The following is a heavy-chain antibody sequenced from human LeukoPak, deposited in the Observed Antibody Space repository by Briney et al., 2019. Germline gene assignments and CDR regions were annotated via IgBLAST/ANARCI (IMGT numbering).Heavy chain of an antibody. CDR1: GFTFSSYG. CDR2: ISYDGSNK. CDR3: AKGSPYSSGWYYFDY. J-gene: IGHJ4*02. V-gene: IGHV3-30*18. D-gene: IGHD6-19*01. Sequence: GGSLRLSCAASGFTFSSYGMHWVRQAPGKGLEWVAVISYDGSNKYYADSVKGRFTISRDNSKNTLYLQMNSLRAEDTAVYYCAKGSPYSSGWYYFDYWGQGTLVTVSS.